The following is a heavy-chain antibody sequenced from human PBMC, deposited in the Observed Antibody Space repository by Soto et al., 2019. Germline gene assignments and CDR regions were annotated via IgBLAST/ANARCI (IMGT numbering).Heavy chain of an antibody. V-gene: IGHV1-8*01. CDR2: MNPNSGNT. CDR3: ARDHIADTYYYYGMDV. CDR1: GYTFTSYD. Sequence: GASVKVSCKSSGYTFTSYDINWVRQATGQGLEWMGWMNPNSGNTGYAQKFQGRVTMTRNTSISTAYMELSSLRSEDTAVYYCARDHIADTYYYYGMDVWGQGTTVTVSS. D-gene: IGHD2-15*01. J-gene: IGHJ6*02.